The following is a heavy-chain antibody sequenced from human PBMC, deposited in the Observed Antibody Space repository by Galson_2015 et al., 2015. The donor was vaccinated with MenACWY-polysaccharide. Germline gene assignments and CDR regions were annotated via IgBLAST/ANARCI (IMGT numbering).Heavy chain of an antibody. V-gene: IGHV3-30*18. CDR1: GFNFGDYG. CDR2: MSYDGSNK. D-gene: IGHD2-15*01. Sequence: SLRLSCAASGFNFGDYGMIWIRQAPGKGLEWVAVMSYDGSNKYYIDSVKGRFTISKDNSKNTLYLQMDSLRIEDTAVYYCAKGAADSDNWGQGTLVTVSS. CDR3: AKGAADSDN. J-gene: IGHJ4*02.